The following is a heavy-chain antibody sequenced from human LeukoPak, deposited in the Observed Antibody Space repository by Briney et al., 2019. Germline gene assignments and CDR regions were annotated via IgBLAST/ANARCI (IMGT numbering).Heavy chain of an antibody. Sequence: ASVKVSCKASGYTFTSYYIHWVRQAPGQGLEWMGIINPSGGSTSYAQKFQDRVTVTRDTSTSTVYMELSSLRSEDTAVYYCARVWQDYSGVDYWGQGTLVTVSS. CDR1: GYTFTSYY. CDR3: ARVWQDYSGVDY. V-gene: IGHV1-46*01. CDR2: INPSGGST. J-gene: IGHJ4*02. D-gene: IGHD2-21*01.